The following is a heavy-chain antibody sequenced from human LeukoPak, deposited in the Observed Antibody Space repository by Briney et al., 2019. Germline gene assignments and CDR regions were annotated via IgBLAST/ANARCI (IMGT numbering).Heavy chain of an antibody. J-gene: IGHJ4*02. CDR3: ARDGATIFGVVIPFDY. V-gene: IGHV3-30*01. D-gene: IGHD3-3*01. CDR2: ISYDGSNK. Sequence: PGGSLRLSCAASGFTFSSYAMHWVRQAPGKGLEWVAVISYDGSNKYYADSVKGRFTISRDNPKNTLYLQMNSLRAEDTAVYYCARDGATIFGVVIPFDYWGQGTLVTVSS. CDR1: GFTFSSYA.